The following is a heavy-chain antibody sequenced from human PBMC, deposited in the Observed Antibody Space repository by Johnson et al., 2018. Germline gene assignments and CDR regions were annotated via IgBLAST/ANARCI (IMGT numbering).Heavy chain of an antibody. V-gene: IGHV5-51*01. CDR1: GYSFTSYW. D-gene: IGHD4-23*01. CDR2: IYPGDSHT. CDR3: ARHQSESNSPGAFDS. Sequence: VQLVQSGAEVKKPGDSLKISCKGSGYSFTSYWIGWVRQMTGKGLEWMGIIYPGDSHTRYSPSFQGQVTISADKSISTAYLQWRSLKASDTAMYYCARHQSESNSPGAFDSWGQGTMVTVSS. J-gene: IGHJ3*02.